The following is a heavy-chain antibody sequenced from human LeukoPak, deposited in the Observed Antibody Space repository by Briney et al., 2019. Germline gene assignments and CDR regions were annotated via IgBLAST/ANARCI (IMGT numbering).Heavy chain of an antibody. CDR1: GFTFRSYS. J-gene: IGHJ4*02. CDR3: ARVNRNILTGLETYYFDY. Sequence: GGSLRFSCAASGFTFRSYSMNCVRQAPGKGLEWVSYISSSSSTIYYADSVKGRFTISRDNAKNSLYLQMNSLGAEDTDVYYCARVNRNILTGLETYYFDYWGQGTLVTVSS. V-gene: IGHV3-48*01. CDR2: ISSSSSTI. D-gene: IGHD3-9*01.